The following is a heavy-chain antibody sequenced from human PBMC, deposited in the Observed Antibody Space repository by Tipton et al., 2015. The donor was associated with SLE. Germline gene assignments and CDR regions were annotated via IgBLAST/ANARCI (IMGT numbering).Heavy chain of an antibody. J-gene: IGHJ4*02. D-gene: IGHD3-9*01. V-gene: IGHV1-2*06. CDR2: INPNRGAI. Sequence: QVQLVQSGAEVKKPGASVKVSCKAFGYTFTNYGITWVRQAPGQGLEWMGRINPNRGAINYAQKFRDRVSMTKDTSINTAYMELSRLRSDDTAVYYCARDMYYDNLTGYFAALDHWGQGTLVTVSS. CDR3: ARDMYYDNLTGYFAALDH. CDR1: GYTFTNYG.